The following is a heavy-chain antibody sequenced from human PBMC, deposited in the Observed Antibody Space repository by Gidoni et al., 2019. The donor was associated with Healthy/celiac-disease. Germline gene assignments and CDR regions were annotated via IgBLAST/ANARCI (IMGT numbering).Heavy chain of an antibody. J-gene: IGHJ5*02. Sequence: EVQLVQSGAEVEKPGESLRISCKGSGSSFTSYWISWVRQMPGKGLEWMGRIDPSDSYTNYSPSFQGHVTISADKSISTAYLQWSSLKASDTAMYYCARLEYCSGGSCYSDWFDPWGQGTLVTVSS. V-gene: IGHV5-10-1*03. CDR2: IDPSDSYT. CDR3: ARLEYCSGGSCYSDWFDP. CDR1: GSSFTSYW. D-gene: IGHD2-15*01.